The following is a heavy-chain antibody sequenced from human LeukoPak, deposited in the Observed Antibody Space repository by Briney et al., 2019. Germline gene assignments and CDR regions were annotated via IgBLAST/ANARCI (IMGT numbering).Heavy chain of an antibody. CDR2: TNPNSGGT. CDR1: GYTFTGYY. V-gene: IGHV1-2*02. CDR3: ARAGGDYYDSSSPSY. J-gene: IGHJ4*02. D-gene: IGHD3-22*01. Sequence: ASVKVSCKASGYTFTGYYMHWVRQAPGQGLEWMGWTNPNSGGTNYAQKFQGRVTMTRDTSISTAYMELSRLRSDDTAVYYCARAGGDYYDSSSPSYWGQGTLVTVSS.